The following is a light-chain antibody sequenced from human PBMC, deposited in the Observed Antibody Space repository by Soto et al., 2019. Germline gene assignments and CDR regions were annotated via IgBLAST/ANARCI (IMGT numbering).Light chain of an antibody. V-gene: IGKV1-39*01. CDR1: QSISSY. Sequence: DIQMTQSPSSLPASVGDRVTITCRASQSISSYLNWYQQKPGKAPKLLIYAASSLQSRVPSRFSGSGSGTDFTLTISSLQPEDFATYYCQHSYSTPPYTFGQGTKLEIK. J-gene: IGKJ2*01. CDR2: AAS. CDR3: QHSYSTPPYT.